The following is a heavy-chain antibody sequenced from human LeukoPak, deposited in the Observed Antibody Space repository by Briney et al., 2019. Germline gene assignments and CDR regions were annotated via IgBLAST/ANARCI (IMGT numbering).Heavy chain of an antibody. CDR1: GFTFSTSA. Sequence: PGGSLRPSCSAPGFTFSTSAMHWVRQAPGKGLEYVSFITYNGGSTYNADSVKGRFTISRDNSRNTLYLQMSSLRAEDTAVYHCVKDGGMATIFDFWGQGTLVTVSS. CDR2: ITYNGGST. J-gene: IGHJ4*02. CDR3: VKDGGMATIFDF. D-gene: IGHD5-24*01. V-gene: IGHV3-64D*09.